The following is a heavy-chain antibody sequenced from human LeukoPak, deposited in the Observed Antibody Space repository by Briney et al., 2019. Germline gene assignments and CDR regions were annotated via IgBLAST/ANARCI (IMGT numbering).Heavy chain of an antibody. CDR3: AKDRYGDFYYYYGMDV. Sequence: GGSLRLSCAASGFTFSSYGMHWVRQAPGKGLEWVAVIPYDGSNKYYADSVKGRFTISRDNSKNTLYLQMNSLRAEDTAVYYCAKDRYGDFYYYYGMDVWGQGTTVTVSS. V-gene: IGHV3-30*18. J-gene: IGHJ6*02. D-gene: IGHD4-17*01. CDR1: GFTFSSYG. CDR2: IPYDGSNK.